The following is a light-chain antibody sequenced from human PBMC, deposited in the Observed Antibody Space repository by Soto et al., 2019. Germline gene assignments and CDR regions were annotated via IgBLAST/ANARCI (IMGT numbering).Light chain of an antibody. V-gene: IGKV3-20*01. CDR3: QQYGSSHYK. CDR2: GAS. J-gene: IGKJ2*01. CDR1: QSVRNSY. Sequence: EILLTQSPGTLSLSPGERATLSCRASQSVRNSYLAWYQQKPGQAPRLLIYGASGRATSIPDRFSGSGSGTDCKMTISKRESEDLAVYYCQQYGSSHYKFGHETK.